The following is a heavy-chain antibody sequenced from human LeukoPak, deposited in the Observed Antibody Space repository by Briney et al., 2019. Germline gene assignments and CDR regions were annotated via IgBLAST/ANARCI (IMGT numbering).Heavy chain of an antibody. Sequence: SETLSLTCTVSGGSIGSHYWSWIRQPPGKGLEWIGYIYYSGSTNYNPSLKSRVTISVDTSKNQFSLKLSSVTAADTAVYYCAGSRDGYKYDAFDIWGQGTMVTVSS. CDR1: GGSIGSHY. CDR3: AGSRDGYKYDAFDI. V-gene: IGHV4-59*11. D-gene: IGHD5-24*01. CDR2: IYYSGST. J-gene: IGHJ3*02.